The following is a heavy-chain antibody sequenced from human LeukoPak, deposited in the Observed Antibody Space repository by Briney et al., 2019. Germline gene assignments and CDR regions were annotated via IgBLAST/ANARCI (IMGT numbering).Heavy chain of an antibody. D-gene: IGHD1-26*01. CDR1: GFTVSSNY. V-gene: IGHV3-66*01. J-gene: IGHJ6*02. CDR3: ATRGAPGYYYGMDV. Sequence: GGSLRLSCAASGFTVSSNYRSWVRQAPGKGLEWVSIISSGSTTSYAASVKGRFTISRDNSRNTLYLQMNSLRAEDTAVYYCATRGAPGYYYGMDVWGQGATVTVSS. CDR2: ISSGSTT.